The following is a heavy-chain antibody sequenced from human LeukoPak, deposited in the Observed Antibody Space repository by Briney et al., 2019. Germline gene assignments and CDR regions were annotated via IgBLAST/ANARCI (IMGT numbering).Heavy chain of an antibody. J-gene: IGHJ6*02. CDR2: IYSGGST. V-gene: IGHV3-66*01. CDR3: ARGSGGYYDSGRRYYYGMDV. Sequence: HPGRSLRLSCAASGFTFSSYEMSWVRQAPGKGLERVSVIYSGGSTYHADSVKGRFTISRDNSKNTLYLQMNSLRAEDTAVYYCARGSGGYYDSGRRYYYGMDVWGQGTTVTVSS. CDR1: GFTFSSYE. D-gene: IGHD3-22*01.